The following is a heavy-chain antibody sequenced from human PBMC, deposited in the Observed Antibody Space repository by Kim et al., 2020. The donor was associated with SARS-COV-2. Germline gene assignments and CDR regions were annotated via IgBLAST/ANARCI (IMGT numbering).Heavy chain of an antibody. D-gene: IGHD6-13*01. J-gene: IGHJ4*02. V-gene: IGHV4-34*01. CDR1: GGSFSGYY. Sequence: SETLSLTCAVYGGSFSGYYWSWIRQPPGKGLEWIGEINHSGSTNYNPSLKSRVTISVDTSKNQFSLKLSSVTAADTAVYYCASTPTAAAGQYDYWGQGTL. CDR3: ASTPTAAAGQYDY. CDR2: INHSGST.